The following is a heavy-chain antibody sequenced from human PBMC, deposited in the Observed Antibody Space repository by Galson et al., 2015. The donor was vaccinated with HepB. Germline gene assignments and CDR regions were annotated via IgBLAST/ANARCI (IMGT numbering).Heavy chain of an antibody. D-gene: IGHD3-3*01. CDR3: ARDLYDSWSGYSYYYMDV. J-gene: IGHJ6*03. CDR1: GFTFSSYG. CDR2: IWYDGSNK. Sequence: SLRLSCAASGFTFSSYGMHWVRQAPGKGLEWVAVIWYDGSNKYYADSVKGRFTISRDNSKNTLYLQMNSLRAEDTAVYYCARDLYDSWSGYSYYYMDVWGKGTTVTVSS. V-gene: IGHV3-33*01.